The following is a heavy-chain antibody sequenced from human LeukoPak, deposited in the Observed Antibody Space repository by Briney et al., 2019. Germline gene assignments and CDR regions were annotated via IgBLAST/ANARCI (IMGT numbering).Heavy chain of an antibody. CDR3: ARGLGSGWYATGLDDWFDL. CDR2: IYYRGST. CDR1: GGSISSYY. D-gene: IGHD6-19*01. J-gene: IGHJ5*02. V-gene: IGHV4-59*08. Sequence: SETLSLTCTVSGGSISSYYWSWVRQPPGKRLEWIGYIYYRGSTNYTPSINSRVTISVDTSKNQFSLKLSSVTAADTAVYYCARGLGSGWYATGLDDWFDLWGQGTLVTVSS.